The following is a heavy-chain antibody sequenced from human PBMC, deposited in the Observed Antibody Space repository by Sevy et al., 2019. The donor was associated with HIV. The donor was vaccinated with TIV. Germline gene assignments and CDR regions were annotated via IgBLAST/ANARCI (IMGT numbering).Heavy chain of an antibody. CDR2: IKQDGTDT. Sequence: GGSLRLSCAASGFTFSTYWMTWVRQAPGKGLEWVANIKQDGTDTNYVDSVRGRFTISRDNGSNLLYLHMNSLRAEDTAVYFCARALADWGSFHYSSWGRGVLVTVSS. CDR1: GFTFSTYW. J-gene: IGHJ4*02. V-gene: IGHV3-7*01. CDR3: ARALADWGSFHYSS. D-gene: IGHD3-16*01.